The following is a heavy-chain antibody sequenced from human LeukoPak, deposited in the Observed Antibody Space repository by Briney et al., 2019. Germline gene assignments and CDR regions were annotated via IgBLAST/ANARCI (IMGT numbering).Heavy chain of an antibody. CDR1: GFTFSDYY. CDR2: ISSSGSTI. V-gene: IGHV3-11*01. Sequence: PGGSLRLSCAASGFTFSDYYMSWIRQAPGKGLEWVSYISSSGSTIYYADSVKGRFTISRDNAKNSLYLQMNSLRAEDTAVYYCARFVARPEYYFDYWGQGTLVTVSS. J-gene: IGHJ4*02. CDR3: ARFVARPEYYFDY. D-gene: IGHD6-6*01.